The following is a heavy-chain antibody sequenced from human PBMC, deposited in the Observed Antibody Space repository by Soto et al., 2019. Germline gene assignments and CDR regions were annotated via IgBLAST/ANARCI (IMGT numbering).Heavy chain of an antibody. J-gene: IGHJ4*02. CDR1: GGSISSGDYF. D-gene: IGHD6-19*01. Sequence: QVQLQESGPGLVKPSQTLSLTCTVSGGSISSGDYFWSWIRQPPGKGLEWIGYIYYSGSTYYNPSLKSRVTISVETSKNPFSLKLSSVTAADTAVYYCARGSGFLRRNDYWGQGTLVTVSS. V-gene: IGHV4-30-4*01. CDR3: ARGSGFLRRNDY. CDR2: IYYSGST.